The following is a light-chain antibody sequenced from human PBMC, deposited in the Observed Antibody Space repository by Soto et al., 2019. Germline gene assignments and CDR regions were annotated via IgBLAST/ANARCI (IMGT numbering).Light chain of an antibody. J-gene: IGLJ1*01. CDR1: SSDIGHYYY. V-gene: IGLV2-14*03. CDR3: CSLTTSNTYV. CDR2: HVT. Sequence: QSALTQPASVSGSPGQSITISCTGTSSDIGHYYYVSWYQQYPGKAPKLMIYHVTYRPSGVSNRYSGSKSCNSASLTISGRQADDEADYYCCSLTTSNTYVFGSGTKVTVL.